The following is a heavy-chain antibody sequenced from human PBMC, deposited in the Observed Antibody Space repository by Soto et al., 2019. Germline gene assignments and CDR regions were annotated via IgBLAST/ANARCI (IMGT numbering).Heavy chain of an antibody. CDR1: GFTFSSYA. J-gene: IGHJ6*02. CDR3: ARAYVYFVSSGYYYKGGYYYYGMDV. CDR2: ISSNGGST. Sequence: GGSLRLSCAASGFTFSSYAMHWVRQAPGKGLEYVSAISSNGGSTYYANSVKGRFTISRDNSKNTLYLQMGSLRAEDMAVYYCARAYVYFVSSGYYYKGGYYYYGMDVWGQGTTVTVSS. V-gene: IGHV3-64*01. D-gene: IGHD3-22*01.